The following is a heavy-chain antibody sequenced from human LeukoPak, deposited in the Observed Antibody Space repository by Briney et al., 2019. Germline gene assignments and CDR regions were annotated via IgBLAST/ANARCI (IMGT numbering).Heavy chain of an antibody. V-gene: IGHV5-51*01. CDR2: FNPGDSDI. CDR1: GYSFTSYW. J-gene: IGHJ4*02. D-gene: IGHD2-15*01. CDR3: ARIDDIVVATLFDY. Sequence: GESLKISCKGSGYSFTSYWVGWVRQMPGKGLEWMGTFNPGDSDIRYSPSLQGQVTISVDKSISTAYLQLSSLKASDTAMYYCARIDDIVVATLFDYWGQGTLVTVSS.